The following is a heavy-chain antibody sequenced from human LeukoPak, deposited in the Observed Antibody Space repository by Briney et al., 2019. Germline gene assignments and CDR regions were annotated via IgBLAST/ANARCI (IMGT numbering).Heavy chain of an antibody. Sequence: SETLSLTCAVYGGPFSGYYWSWIRQPPGKGLEWIGEINHSGSTNYNPSLKSRVTISVDTSKNQFSLKLSSVTAADTAVYYCARGRAIVATTSPFDYWGQGTLVTVSS. J-gene: IGHJ4*02. V-gene: IGHV4-34*01. D-gene: IGHD5-12*01. CDR1: GGPFSGYY. CDR3: ARGRAIVATTSPFDY. CDR2: INHSGST.